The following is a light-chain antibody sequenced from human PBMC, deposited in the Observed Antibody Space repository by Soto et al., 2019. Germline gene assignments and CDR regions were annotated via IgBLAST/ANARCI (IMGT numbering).Light chain of an antibody. CDR3: MQALQTPLT. Sequence: DIVMTQSPLSLPVTPGEPASISCRSSQSLLHSNGYNYLDWYLQKSGQSPQLLIYLGSNRASGVPDRFSGSGSGTDFTLIISRVEAEDVGVYYCMQALQTPLTFGGGTKV. J-gene: IGKJ4*01. CDR1: QSLLHSNGYNY. V-gene: IGKV2-28*01. CDR2: LGS.